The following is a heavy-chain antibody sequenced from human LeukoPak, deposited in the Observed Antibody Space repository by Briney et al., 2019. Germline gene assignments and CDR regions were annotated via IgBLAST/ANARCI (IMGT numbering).Heavy chain of an antibody. D-gene: IGHD3-9*01. J-gene: IGHJ4*02. V-gene: IGHV4-34*01. CDR3: ARDQGLTGYFDY. CDR1: GGSFSGYY. Sequence: SETLSLTRAVYGGSFSGYYWSWIRQPPGKGLEWIGEINHSGSTNYNPSLKSRVTISVDTSKNQFSLKLSSVTAADTAVYYCARDQGLTGYFDYWGQGTLVTVSS. CDR2: INHSGST.